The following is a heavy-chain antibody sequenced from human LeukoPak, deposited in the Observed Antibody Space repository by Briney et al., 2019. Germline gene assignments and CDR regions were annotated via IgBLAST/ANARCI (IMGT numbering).Heavy chain of an antibody. J-gene: IGHJ4*02. D-gene: IGHD2-21*01. CDR3: ARIYGDGYPLDY. CDR1: GFPLSSNY. CDR2: LHRSDST. V-gene: IGHV3-53*01. Sequence: PGGSLRLSCAASGFPLSSNYMSWVRQAPGKGLEWVSVLHRSDSTYYADSVKGRFTISRDNSKNTLYFQMNSLRAEDTAVYYCARIYGDGYPLDYWGQGTLVTVSS.